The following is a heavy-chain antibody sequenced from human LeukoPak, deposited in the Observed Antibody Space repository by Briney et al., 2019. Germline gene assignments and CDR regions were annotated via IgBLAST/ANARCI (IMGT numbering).Heavy chain of an antibody. Sequence: SETLSLTCAVYGGSFSGYYWSWIRQPPGKGLEWIGEINHSGSTNYNPSLKSRVTISVDTSKNQFSLKLSSVTAADTAVYYCARHRALGPSPDSSGVDYWGQGTLVTVSS. D-gene: IGHD3-22*01. CDR1: GGSFSGYY. CDR3: ARHRALGPSPDSSGVDY. J-gene: IGHJ4*02. V-gene: IGHV4-34*01. CDR2: INHSGST.